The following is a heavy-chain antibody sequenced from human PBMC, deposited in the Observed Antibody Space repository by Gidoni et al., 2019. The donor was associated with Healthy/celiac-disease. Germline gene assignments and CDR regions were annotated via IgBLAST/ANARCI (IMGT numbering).Heavy chain of an antibody. Sequence: EVPLVESGGGLAQPGGSLRLSCAPSGFTSSSYEMHWVPQAPGKGMEWVSYISSSGSTIYYADSVKGRFTISRDNAKNSLYLQMNSLRAEDTAVYYCASITSSGWPCRGCPWGQGTLVTVSS. V-gene: IGHV3-48*03. CDR3: ASITSSGWPCRGCP. CDR1: GFTSSSYE. J-gene: IGHJ5*02. CDR2: ISSSGSTI. D-gene: IGHD6-19*01.